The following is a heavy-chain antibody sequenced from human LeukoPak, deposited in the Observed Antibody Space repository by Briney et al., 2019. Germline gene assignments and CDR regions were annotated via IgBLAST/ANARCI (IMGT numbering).Heavy chain of an antibody. J-gene: IGHJ1*01. V-gene: IGHV4-61*02. CDR1: GDSLTNSPYY. CDR3: ARGFSSAWYAEFFQH. CDR2: IYSGGST. D-gene: IGHD6-19*01. Sequence: SQTLSLTCTVSGDSLTNSPYYWSWIRQPAGKGLEWIRRIYSGGSTNYNPSLMSRVTMSIDTSKSQFSLKLTSVTAADTAVYYCARGFSSAWYAEFFQHWGQGTLVAVSS.